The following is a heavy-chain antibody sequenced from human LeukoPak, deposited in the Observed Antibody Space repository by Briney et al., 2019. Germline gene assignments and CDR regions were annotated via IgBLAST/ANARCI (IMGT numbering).Heavy chain of an antibody. J-gene: IGHJ4*02. CDR1: GYTFTGYY. V-gene: IGHV1-2*02. D-gene: IGHD1-26*01. Sequence: ASVTVSCKASGYTFTGYYMHWVRQAPGQGLEWMGWINPNSGGTNYAQKFQGRITMTRDTSISTAYMELSRLRSDDTAVYYCVVDGSYYFDYWGQGTLVTVSS. CDR3: VVDGSYYFDY. CDR2: INPNSGGT.